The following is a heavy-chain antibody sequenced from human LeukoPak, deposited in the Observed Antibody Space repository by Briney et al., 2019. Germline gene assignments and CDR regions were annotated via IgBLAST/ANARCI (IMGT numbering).Heavy chain of an antibody. J-gene: IGHJ5*02. CDR1: GGSISSYY. D-gene: IGHD2-15*01. V-gene: IGHV4-59*08. CDR2: IYYSGST. Sequence: PSETLSLTCTVSGGSISSYYWSWIRQPPGKGLEWIGYIYYSGSTYYNPSLKSRVTISVDTSKNQFSLKLSSVTAADTAVYYCARVSLVGANWFDPWGQGTLVTVSS. CDR3: ARVSLVGANWFDP.